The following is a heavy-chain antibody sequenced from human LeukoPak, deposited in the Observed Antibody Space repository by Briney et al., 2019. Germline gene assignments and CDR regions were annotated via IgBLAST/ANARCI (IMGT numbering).Heavy chain of an antibody. CDR2: ISYDGSNK. Sequence: GGSPRLSCAASGFTFSSYAMHWVRQAPGKGLEWVAVISYDGSNKYYADSVKGRFTISRDNSKNTLYLQMDSLRAEDTAVYYCAGEWYSGYWGQGTLVTVSS. J-gene: IGHJ4*02. CDR1: GFTFSSYA. V-gene: IGHV3-30-3*01. D-gene: IGHD6-13*01. CDR3: AGEWYSGY.